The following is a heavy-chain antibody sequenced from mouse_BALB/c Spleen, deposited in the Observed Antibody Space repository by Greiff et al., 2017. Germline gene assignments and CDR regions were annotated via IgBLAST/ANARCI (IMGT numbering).Heavy chain of an antibody. D-gene: IGHD1-1*01. Sequence: VQLKESGAELVKPGASVKLSCTASGFNIKDTYMHWVKQRPEQGLEWIGRIDPANGNTKYDPKFQGKATITADTSSNTAYLQLSSLTSEDTAVYYCAPDYYGSPTWFAYWGQGTLVTVSA. V-gene: IGHV14-3*02. CDR2: IDPANGNT. CDR1: GFNIKDTY. CDR3: APDYYGSPTWFAY. J-gene: IGHJ3*01.